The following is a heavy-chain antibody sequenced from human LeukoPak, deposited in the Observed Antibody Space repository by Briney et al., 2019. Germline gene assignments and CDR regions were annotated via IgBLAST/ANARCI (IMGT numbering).Heavy chain of an antibody. Sequence: SVKVSCKASGGTFSSYAISWVRQAPGQGLEWMGRIIPILGIANYAQKFQGRVTITADKSTSTAYMELSSLRSEDTAVYYCARGPRITTIVGPFDYWGQGTLVTVSS. V-gene: IGHV1-69*04. D-gene: IGHD3-22*01. CDR1: GGTFSSYA. CDR3: ARGPRITTIVGPFDY. CDR2: IIPILGIA. J-gene: IGHJ4*02.